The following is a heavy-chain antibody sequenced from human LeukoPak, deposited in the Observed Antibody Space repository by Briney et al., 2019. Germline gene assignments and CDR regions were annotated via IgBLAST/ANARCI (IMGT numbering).Heavy chain of an antibody. CDR1: GGTLRSYA. CDR2: IIPIFGTA. D-gene: IGHD3-10*01. Sequence: SVKVSCKASGGTLRSYAISWVPQAPGHRREWMGGIIPIFGTANYAQKFQGRVTITSDESTRTAYVELSSLRSEDTAVYYCARDGGLWFGELAYYYMDVWGKGTTVTVSS. V-gene: IGHV1-69*13. CDR3: ARDGGLWFGELAYYYMDV. J-gene: IGHJ6*03.